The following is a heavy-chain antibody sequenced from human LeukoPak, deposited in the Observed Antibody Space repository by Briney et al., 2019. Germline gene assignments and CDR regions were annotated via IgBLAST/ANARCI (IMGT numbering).Heavy chain of an antibody. CDR3: ARVVVGATTPLDY. D-gene: IGHD1-26*01. V-gene: IGHV3-66*01. J-gene: IGHJ4*02. Sequence: PGGSLRLSCAASGFTVSSNYMSWVRQAPGKGLEWVSVTYNSGSMYYADSVKGRFTISRDNSKSTLYLQMNSLTAEDTAVYYCARVVVGATTPLDYWGQGTLVTVSS. CDR2: TYNSGSM. CDR1: GFTVSSNY.